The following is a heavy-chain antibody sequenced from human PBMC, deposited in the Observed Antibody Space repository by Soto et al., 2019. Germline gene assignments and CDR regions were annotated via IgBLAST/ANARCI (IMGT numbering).Heavy chain of an antibody. CDR2: ISGSGGST. J-gene: IGHJ4*02. CDR1: GFTFSSYA. V-gene: IGHV3-23*01. D-gene: IGHD3-3*01. CDR3: VRSRREWCGVVPPSDV. Sequence: HPGGSLRLSCAASGFTFSSYAMSWVRQAPGKGLEWVSAISGSGGSTYHADSLEGRFSISRDDAKNSVYLQLSGLRMDDTAVYYCVRSRREWCGVVPPSDVWGRGTLVTVSS.